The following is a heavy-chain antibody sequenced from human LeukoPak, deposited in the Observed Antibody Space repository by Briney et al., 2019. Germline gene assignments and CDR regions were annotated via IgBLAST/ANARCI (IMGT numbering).Heavy chain of an antibody. V-gene: IGHV4-38-2*01. CDR2: IYHSGST. Sequence: SETLSLTCAVSGYSISSGYYWGWIRQPPGKGLEWIGSIYHSGSTYYNPSLKSRVTISVDTYKNQFSLKLSSVTAADTAVYYCARGRRDIVVVPAPTPPDYWGQGTLVTVSS. CDR3: ARGRRDIVVVPAPTPPDY. D-gene: IGHD2-2*02. J-gene: IGHJ4*02. CDR1: GYSISSGYY.